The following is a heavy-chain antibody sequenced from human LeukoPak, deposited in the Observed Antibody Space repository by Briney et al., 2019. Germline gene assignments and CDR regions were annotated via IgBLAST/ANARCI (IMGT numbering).Heavy chain of an antibody. Sequence: GASVKVSCTASGYTFTGYYMHWVRQAPGQGLEWMGCINPNSGGTNYAQKFQGRVTMTRDTSISTAYMELSRLRSDDTAVYYCALTGKYYDSSGYYHYSNWYFDLWGRGTMVTVSS. CDR2: INPNSGGT. J-gene: IGHJ2*01. CDR1: GYTFTGYY. V-gene: IGHV1-2*02. CDR3: ALTGKYYDSSGYYHYSNWYFDL. D-gene: IGHD3-22*01.